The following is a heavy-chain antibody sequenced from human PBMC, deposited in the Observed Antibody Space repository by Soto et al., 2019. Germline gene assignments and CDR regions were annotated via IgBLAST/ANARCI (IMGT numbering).Heavy chain of an antibody. J-gene: IGHJ4*02. CDR2: IWYDGSNK. Sequence: QVQLVESGGGMVQPGRSLRLSCAASGFTFSSYGMHWVRQAPGKGLEWVAVIWYDGSNKYYADSVKGRFTISRDNSKNTLYLQMNSLRAEDTAVYYCAILEKGQEDYWGQGTLVTVSS. D-gene: IGHD1-26*01. V-gene: IGHV3-33*01. CDR3: AILEKGQEDY. CDR1: GFTFSSYG.